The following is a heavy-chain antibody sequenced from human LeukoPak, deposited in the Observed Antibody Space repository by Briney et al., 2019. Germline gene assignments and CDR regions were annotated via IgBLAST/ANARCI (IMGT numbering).Heavy chain of an antibody. CDR3: ARGDSSGYFY. V-gene: IGHV4-39*01. J-gene: IGHJ4*02. CDR2: IRNSGNT. D-gene: IGHD3-22*01. CDR1: GDSFSSSSHY. Sequence: SETLSLTCTVSGDSFSSSSHYWGWLRQPPGRGLEWIGSIRNSGNTCYSPSLKSRVTISVDTSKNQFSLKLSSVTAADTAVYYCARGDSSGYFYWGQGTLVTVSS.